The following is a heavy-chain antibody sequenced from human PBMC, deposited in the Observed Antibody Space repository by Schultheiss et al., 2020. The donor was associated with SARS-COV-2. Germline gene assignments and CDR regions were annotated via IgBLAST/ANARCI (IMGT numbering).Heavy chain of an antibody. CDR1: GGSFSGYY. V-gene: IGHV4-34*01. J-gene: IGHJ2*01. CDR2: INHSGST. D-gene: IGHD3-22*01. Sequence: SETLSLTCAVYGGSFSGYYWSWIRQHPGKGLEWIGEINHSGSTNYNPSLKSRVTISVDTSKNQFSLKLSSVTAADTAVYYCARGRVYYDSSGYYSDYWYFDLWGRGTLVTVSS. CDR3: ARGRVYYDSSGYYSDYWYFDL.